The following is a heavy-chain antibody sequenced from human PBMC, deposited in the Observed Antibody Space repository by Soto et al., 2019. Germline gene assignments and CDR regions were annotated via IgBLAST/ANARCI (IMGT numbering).Heavy chain of an antibody. J-gene: IGHJ3*02. Sequence: PSETLSLTCTVSVGSISSYYWSCIRHPPGKGLEWIGYIYYSGSTNYNPSLKSRVTISVDTSKNQFSLKLSSVTAADTAVYYCAREDSIAKVGAFDIWGQGTMVIVS. CDR2: IYYSGST. CDR1: VGSISSYY. V-gene: IGHV4-59*01. D-gene: IGHD6-6*01. CDR3: AREDSIAKVGAFDI.